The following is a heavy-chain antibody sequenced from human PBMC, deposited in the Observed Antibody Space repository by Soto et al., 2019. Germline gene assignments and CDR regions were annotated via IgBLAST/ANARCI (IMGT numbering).Heavy chain of an antibody. J-gene: IGHJ6*02. CDR1: GGSISSYY. Sequence: PSETLSLTCTVSGGSISSYYWSWIRQPPGKGLEWIGYIYYSGSTNYNPSLKSRVTISVDTSKNQFSLKLSSVTAADTAVYYCARANSANIVVVPAASRYYYYGMDVWGQGTTVTVSS. D-gene: IGHD2-2*01. CDR2: IYYSGST. CDR3: ARANSANIVVVPAASRYYYYGMDV. V-gene: IGHV4-59*01.